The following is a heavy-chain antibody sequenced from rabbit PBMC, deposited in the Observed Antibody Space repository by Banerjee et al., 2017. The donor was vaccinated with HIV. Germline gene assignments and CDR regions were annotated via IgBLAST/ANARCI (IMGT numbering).Heavy chain of an antibody. CDR1: GFDFSSYY. V-gene: IGHV1S45*01. CDR2: VYAGSSDNT. D-gene: IGHD6-1*01. CDR3: ARAAGYAGYGYATGFDL. Sequence: QEQLKESGGGLVQPGGSLKLSCKASGFDFSSYYMCWVRQAPGKGLEWIACVYAGSSDNTYYASWAKGRFTISKTSSTTVTLQMTSLTAADTATYFCARAAGYAGYGYATGFDLWGPGTLVTVS. J-gene: IGHJ4*01.